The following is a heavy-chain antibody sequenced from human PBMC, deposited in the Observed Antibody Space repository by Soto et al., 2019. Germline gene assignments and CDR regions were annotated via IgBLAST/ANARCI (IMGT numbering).Heavy chain of an antibody. CDR3: AQHDWFDP. Sequence: EVQLVESGGGLVQPGGSLRLSCAVSGFTVSSHYMSWVRQAPGKGLEWVSVIYSGGSTYYADSVKGRFTISRDNSKNTLYLQMNSLRAGDPAVYDCAQHDWFDPWGQGTLVTVSS. J-gene: IGHJ5*02. V-gene: IGHV3-66*01. CDR1: GFTVSSHY. D-gene: IGHD1-1*01. CDR2: IYSGGST.